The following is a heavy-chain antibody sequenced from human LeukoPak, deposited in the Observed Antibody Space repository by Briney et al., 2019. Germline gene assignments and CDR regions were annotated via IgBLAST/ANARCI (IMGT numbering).Heavy chain of an antibody. CDR3: ARGGYDFSSGHYPDN. CDR1: GYTFTSYG. CDR2: INPSGGST. V-gene: IGHV1-46*01. J-gene: IGHJ4*02. Sequence: GASVKVSCKASGYTFTSYGISWVRQAPGQGLEWMGIINPSGGSTSYAQKFQDRVTMTRDTSTSTVYLHLSSLRSEDTAVYYCARGGYDFSSGHYPDNWGQGTLVTVSS. D-gene: IGHD3-3*01.